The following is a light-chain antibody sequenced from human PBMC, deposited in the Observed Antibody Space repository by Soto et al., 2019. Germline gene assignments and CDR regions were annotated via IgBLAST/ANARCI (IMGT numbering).Light chain of an antibody. CDR3: QQRSDWPLT. J-gene: IGKJ4*01. V-gene: IGKV3-11*01. Sequence: EIVLTQSPATLSLSPGERATLSCRASQNINHYLAWYQQKPGQAPRLLIYSSSNRAAGIPARFSGSGSGTDFPLTISSLEPEDFAVYYCQQRSDWPLTFGGGTKV. CDR1: QNINHY. CDR2: SSS.